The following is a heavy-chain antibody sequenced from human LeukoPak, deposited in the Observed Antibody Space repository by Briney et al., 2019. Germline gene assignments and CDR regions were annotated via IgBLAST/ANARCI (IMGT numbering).Heavy chain of an antibody. CDR3: TKDRQGPNQYHMDV. V-gene: IGHV3-7*01. CDR1: GFTFSSLW. CDR2: INQDGGTT. Sequence: RGSLRLSCAASGFTFSSLWMRWVRQAPGRGPEWVANINQDGGTTYYVASVKGRFTISRDNAKNSLSLQMSSLRAEDTAVYYCTKDRQGPNQYHMDVWGKGTTVTVSS. J-gene: IGHJ6*03.